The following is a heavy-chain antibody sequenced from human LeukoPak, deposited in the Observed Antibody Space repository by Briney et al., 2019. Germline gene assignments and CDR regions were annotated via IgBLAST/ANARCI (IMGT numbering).Heavy chain of an antibody. V-gene: IGHV3-7*01. CDR2: IKQGGNQK. CDR1: GFTLSRFV. J-gene: IGHJ4*02. Sequence: PGGSLRLSCAASGFTLSRFVMSWVRQAPGKGLEWVANIKQGGNQKFYVDSVKGRFTISRDNAKNSLYLQMNSLRDEDSAVYYCARDQGIFDYWGQGTLVTVSS. CDR3: ARDQGIFDY.